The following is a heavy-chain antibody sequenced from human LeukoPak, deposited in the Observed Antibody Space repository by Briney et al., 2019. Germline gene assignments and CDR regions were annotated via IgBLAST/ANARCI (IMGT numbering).Heavy chain of an antibody. D-gene: IGHD1-26*01. J-gene: IGHJ4*02. V-gene: IGHV3-66*01. CDR1: GFTVSSNY. CDR2: IYSGGST. Sequence: GGSLRLSCAASGFTVSSNYMNWVRQAPGKGLEWVSLIYSGGSTHYADSVKGRFTISRDNSKNTLYLQMNSLRAEDTAVYYCAGDLTGYSPYWGQGTLVTVSS. CDR3: AGDLTGYSPY.